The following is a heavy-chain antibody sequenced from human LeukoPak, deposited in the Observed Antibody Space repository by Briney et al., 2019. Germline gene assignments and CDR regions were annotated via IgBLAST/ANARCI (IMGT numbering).Heavy chain of an antibody. CDR2: INYSGST. V-gene: IGHV4-39*01. D-gene: IGHD3-10*01. CDR3: ARYVVYGSGKYYFDY. CDR1: GGSVSSTTYY. J-gene: IGHJ4*02. Sequence: SETLSLTCTVSGGSVSSTTYYWSGIRQPPGKGREWIARINYSGSTYYNPSLKSRVTISVDTSENQFSLKLSSVTAADTAVYYCARYVVYGSGKYYFDYWGQGTLVTVSS.